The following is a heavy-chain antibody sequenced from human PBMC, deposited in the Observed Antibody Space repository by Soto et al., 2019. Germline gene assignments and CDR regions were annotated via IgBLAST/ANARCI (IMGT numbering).Heavy chain of an antibody. Sequence: QVQLVQSGAEVKKPGASVKVSCKASGYTFTYYGISWVRQAPGQGLEWMGWISAYNGNTNYAQKLQGRVTMTTDTSTSTAYMELRSVRADDTAVYYCARDGRWLVRGDYNYYGMDVWGQGTTVTVSS. CDR3: ARDGRWLVRGDYNYYGMDV. CDR2: ISAYNGNT. CDR1: GYTFTYYG. J-gene: IGHJ6*02. D-gene: IGHD6-19*01. V-gene: IGHV1-18*01.